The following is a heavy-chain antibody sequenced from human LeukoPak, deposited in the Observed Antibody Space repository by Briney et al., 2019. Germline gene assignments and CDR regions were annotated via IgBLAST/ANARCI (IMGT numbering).Heavy chain of an antibody. CDR1: GFTFSSYH. V-gene: IGHV3-21*01. CDR2: ISSSSSYI. D-gene: IGHD1-26*01. J-gene: IGHJ4*02. Sequence: PGGSLRLSCEVSGFTFSSYHMNWVRQAPGKGLEWVSSISSSSSYIYYADSVKGRFTISRDNAKNSLYLQMNSLRAEDTAVYYCARVIVGATAALDYWGQGTLVTVSS. CDR3: ARVIVGATAALDY.